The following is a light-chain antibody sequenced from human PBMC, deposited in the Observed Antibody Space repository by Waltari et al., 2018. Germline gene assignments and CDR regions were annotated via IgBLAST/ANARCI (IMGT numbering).Light chain of an antibody. CDR2: GNN. CDR3: QSYDSSLSASV. CDR1: SSNIGAGYD. J-gene: IGLJ2*01. Sequence: SVLTQPPSVSGAPGQRVTISCAGTSSNIGAGYDVHWYQHLPATAPKLLIYGNNNRPSGVPDRFSGSKSGTSASLASTGLQAEDEADYYCQSYDSSLSASVFGGGTKVTVL. V-gene: IGLV1-40*01.